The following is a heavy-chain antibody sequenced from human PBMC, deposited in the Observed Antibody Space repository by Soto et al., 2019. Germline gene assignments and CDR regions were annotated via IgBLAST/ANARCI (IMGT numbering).Heavy chain of an antibody. CDR1: GFTVSNNY. CDR3: ARDPFQVFGY. V-gene: IGHV3-66*01. CDR2: IFSDGST. J-gene: IGHJ4*02. Sequence: EVQVVESGGGLVQRGGSLRLSCAASGFTVSNNYMSWVRQAPGKGLEWISVIFSDGSTYYADSVKGRFTISRDNSENTLYLQINSLKAEDTAVYYCARDPFQVFGYWGQGTLVTVSS.